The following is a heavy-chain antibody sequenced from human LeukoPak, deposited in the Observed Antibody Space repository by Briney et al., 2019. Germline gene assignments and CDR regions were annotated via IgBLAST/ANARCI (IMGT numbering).Heavy chain of an antibody. CDR1: GGSVSNGNYY. J-gene: IGHJ4*02. CDR3: ARLTRRSGNYFDY. Sequence: SETLSLTCTVSGGSVSNGNYYWSWLRQPPGKALEWIGYIYYTGSTNYNPSLEGRVTISVDTSKNQFSVKLSSVTAADTAVYYCARLTRRSGNYFDYWGQGTLVTVSS. D-gene: IGHD1-1*01. V-gene: IGHV4-61*01. CDR2: IYYTGST.